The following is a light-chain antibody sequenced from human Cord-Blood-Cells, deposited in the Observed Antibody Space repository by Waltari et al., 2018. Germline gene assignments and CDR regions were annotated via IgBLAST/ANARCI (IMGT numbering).Light chain of an antibody. Sequence: QSALTQPAPVSWSPGQSITISCTGTSSDVGSYNLVSWYQQHPGKAPKLMSYEVSKRAAGGSSPLPGLQAGNTPPPTLSGPQAEEGGDYYCCSYAGSSNGVFGGGTQLTVL. CDR2: EVS. CDR3: CSYAGSSNGV. J-gene: IGLJ7*01. CDR1: SSDVGSYNL. V-gene: IGLV2-23*02.